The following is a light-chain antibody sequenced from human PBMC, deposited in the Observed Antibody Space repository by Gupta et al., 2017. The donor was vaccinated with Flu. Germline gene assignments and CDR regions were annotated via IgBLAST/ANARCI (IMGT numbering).Light chain of an antibody. CDR2: RDN. Sequence: RSANIGSNYVYWYQQLPGTAPKLLIYRDNQRPSGVPDRFSGSKSGSSASLAISGVRSEDEADYYCATWDDSLSSPVFGGGTTVTVL. CDR3: ATWDDSLSSPV. V-gene: IGLV1-47*01. CDR1: SANIGSNY. J-gene: IGLJ3*02.